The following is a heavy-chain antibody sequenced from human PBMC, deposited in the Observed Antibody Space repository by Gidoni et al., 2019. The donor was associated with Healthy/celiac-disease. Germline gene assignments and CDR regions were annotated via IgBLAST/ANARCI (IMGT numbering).Heavy chain of an antibody. CDR2: IYWNDDK. Sequence: QITLKESGPTLVKPTQTLTLTCTFSGFSLSTSGVGVGWIRQPPGKALEWLALIYWNDDKRYSPSLKSRLTITKDTSKNQVVLTMTNMDPVDTATYYCAHSIQERQWLVFKMIDDAFDIWGQGTMVTVSS. CDR1: GFSLSTSGVG. V-gene: IGHV2-5*01. CDR3: AHSIQERQWLVFKMIDDAFDI. D-gene: IGHD6-19*01. J-gene: IGHJ3*02.